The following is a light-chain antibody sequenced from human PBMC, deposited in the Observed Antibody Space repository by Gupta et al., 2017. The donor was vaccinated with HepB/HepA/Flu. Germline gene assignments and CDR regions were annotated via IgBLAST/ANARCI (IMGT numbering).Light chain of an antibody. Sequence: IQLTPSPSSLSASVGDRVTITCRASQSIRDYLNWYPQKPGQATKLLIYSASSLQSGVPPRFSGRGSGTDXTRTISXLKTEDSGAYYCQQRYRAQPLTFGXGTKVEIK. CDR1: QSIRDY. CDR2: SAS. CDR3: QQRYRAQPLT. V-gene: IGKV1-39*01. J-gene: IGKJ4*01.